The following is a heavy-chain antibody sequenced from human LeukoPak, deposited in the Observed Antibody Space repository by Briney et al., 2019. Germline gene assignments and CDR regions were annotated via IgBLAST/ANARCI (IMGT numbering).Heavy chain of an antibody. V-gene: IGHV4-59*12. CDR3: ARTRYPVVFFDI. Sequence: SETLSLTCTVSGGSISSYYWSWIRQPPGKGLEWIGYIYYSGSTNYNPSLKSRVTISVDTSKNQFSLKLSSVTAADTAVYYCARTRYPVVFFDIWGQGTMVTVSS. D-gene: IGHD3-22*01. CDR2: IYYSGST. CDR1: GGSISSYY. J-gene: IGHJ3*02.